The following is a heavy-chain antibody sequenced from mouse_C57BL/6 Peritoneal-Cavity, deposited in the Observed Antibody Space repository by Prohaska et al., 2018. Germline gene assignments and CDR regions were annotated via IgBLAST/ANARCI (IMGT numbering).Heavy chain of an antibody. V-gene: IGHV5-16*01. CDR1: GFTFSDYY. D-gene: IGHD4-1*01. J-gene: IGHJ1*03. CDR3: ARGGELGRYFDV. CDR2: INYDGSST. Sequence: EVKLVESEGGLVQPGSSMKLSCTASGFTFSDYYMAWVRQVPEKGLEWVANINYDGSSTYYLDCLKSRCISSRDNAKNIRYLQMSSLKSEDTATYYCARGGELGRYFDVWGTGTTVTVSS.